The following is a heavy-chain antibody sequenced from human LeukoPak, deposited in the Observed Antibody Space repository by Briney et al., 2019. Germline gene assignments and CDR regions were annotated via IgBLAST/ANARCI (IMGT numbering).Heavy chain of an antibody. CDR3: ARDRRYSYGENNWFDP. CDR1: GGTFSSYA. D-gene: IGHD5-18*01. J-gene: IGHJ5*02. Sequence: GASVKVSCKASGGTFSSYAISWVRQAPGQGLEWMGGIIPIFGTANYAQKFQGRVTITADKSTSTAYMELSSLRSEDTAVYYCARDRRYSYGENNWFDPWGQGTLVTVSS. V-gene: IGHV1-69*06. CDR2: IIPIFGTA.